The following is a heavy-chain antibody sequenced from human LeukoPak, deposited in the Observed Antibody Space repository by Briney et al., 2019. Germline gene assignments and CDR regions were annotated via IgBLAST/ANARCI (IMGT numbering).Heavy chain of an antibody. CDR3: AVQLGTLDY. CDR2: ISSDGRST. J-gene: IGHJ4*02. D-gene: IGHD5-18*01. V-gene: IGHV3-74*01. Sequence: TGGSLRLSCAASGFTFSSYAMTWVRQAPGKGLVWVSRISSDGRSTNYADSVKGRFTISRDNAKNTLYLQMNSLRAEDTAVYFCAVQLGTLDYWGQGTLVTVSS. CDR1: GFTFSSYA.